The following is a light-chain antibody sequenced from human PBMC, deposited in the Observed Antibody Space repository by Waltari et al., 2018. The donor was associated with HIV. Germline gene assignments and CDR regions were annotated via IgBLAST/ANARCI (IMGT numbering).Light chain of an antibody. Sequence: QSVLTPPPSVSGAPGQRVTISCTGSSPNIGAGYDVHWYQQLPGTAPKLLIYGNSNRTSGVPDRFSGSKSGTSASLAITGLQAEDEADYYCQSYDSSLSGWVFGGGTKLTVL. CDR2: GNS. V-gene: IGLV1-40*01. CDR3: QSYDSSLSGWV. CDR1: SPNIGAGYD. J-gene: IGLJ3*02.